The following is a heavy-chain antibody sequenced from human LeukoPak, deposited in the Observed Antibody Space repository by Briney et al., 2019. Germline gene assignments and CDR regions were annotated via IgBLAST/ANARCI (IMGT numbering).Heavy chain of an antibody. Sequence: GGSLRLSCAASGFTFSSYWMSWVRQAPGKGLEWVANIKQDGSEKYYVDSVKGRFTISRDNAKNSLYLQMNSLRAEDTAVYYCAKDSRYQRGTSSYRYYYYMDVWGTGTTVTVSS. V-gene: IGHV3-7*01. D-gene: IGHD2-2*01. J-gene: IGHJ6*03. CDR1: GFTFSSYW. CDR3: AKDSRYQRGTSSYRYYYYMDV. CDR2: IKQDGSEK.